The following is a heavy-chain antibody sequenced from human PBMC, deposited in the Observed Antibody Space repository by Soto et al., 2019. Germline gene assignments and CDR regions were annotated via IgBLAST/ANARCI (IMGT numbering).Heavy chain of an antibody. J-gene: IGHJ4*02. CDR3: AKDPSLHYGSGSYYYDY. D-gene: IGHD3-10*01. V-gene: IGHV3-11*05. Sequence: GGSLRLSCAASGFTFSDYYMSWIRQAPGKGLEWVSYISSSSSYTNYADSVKGRFTISRDNSKNTLYLQMNSLRAEDTAVYYCAKDPSLHYGSGSYYYDYWGQGTLVTVSS. CDR1: GFTFSDYY. CDR2: ISSSSSYT.